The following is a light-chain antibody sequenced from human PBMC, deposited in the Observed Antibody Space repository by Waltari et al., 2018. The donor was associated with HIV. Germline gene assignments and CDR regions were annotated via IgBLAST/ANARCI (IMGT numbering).Light chain of an antibody. V-gene: IGLV1-40*01. CDR1: SSNIGAGYD. CDR3: QSYDSSLSGWV. J-gene: IGLJ3*02. Sequence: QSVLTQPPSVSGAPGQRVPISCTGGSSNIGAGYDVHWYQHLPGTAPKLLIYADINRPSGVPDRCSGSKSGTSASLAITGLQTEDEADYYCQSYDSSLSGWVFGGGTKLTVL. CDR2: ADI.